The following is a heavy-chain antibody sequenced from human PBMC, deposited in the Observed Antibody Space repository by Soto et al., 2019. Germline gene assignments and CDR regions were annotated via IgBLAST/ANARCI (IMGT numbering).Heavy chain of an antibody. CDR3: ARGAYSSSSEYFDY. D-gene: IGHD6-6*01. CDR1: GGSISSYY. V-gene: IGHV4-59*01. CDR2: IYYSGST. J-gene: IGHJ4*02. Sequence: SETLSLTCTVSGGSISSYYWSWIRQPPGKGLEWIGYIYYSGSTNYNPSLKSRVTISVDTSKNQFSLKLSSVTAADTAVYYCARGAYSSSSEYFDYWGQGTLVTVSS.